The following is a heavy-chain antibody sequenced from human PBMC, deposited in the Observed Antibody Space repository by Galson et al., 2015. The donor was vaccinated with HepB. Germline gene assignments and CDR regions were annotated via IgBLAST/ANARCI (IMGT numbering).Heavy chain of an antibody. CDR3: VNECYDSGGYWDHFDH. CDR2: ISGDGGST. J-gene: IGHJ4*02. V-gene: IGHV3-64D*06. D-gene: IGHD3-22*01. Sequence: SLRLSCAASGFTFSNYAMHWVRQAPGKGLECVSGISGDGGSTDYADSVKGRFTISRDNSKNTLYLQMTSLRPEDTALYYCVNECYDSGGYWDHFDHWGQGTLVTVSS. CDR1: GFTFSNYA.